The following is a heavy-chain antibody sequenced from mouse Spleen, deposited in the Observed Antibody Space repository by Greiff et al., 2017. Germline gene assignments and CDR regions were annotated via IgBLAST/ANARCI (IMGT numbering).Heavy chain of an antibody. CDR2: IYPRSGNT. D-gene: IGHD2-3*01. V-gene: IGHV1-81*01. Sequence: VQLQQSGAELARPGASVKLSCKASGYTFTSYGISWVKQRTGQGLEWIGEIYPRSGNTYYNEKFKGKATLTADKSSSTAYMELRSLTSEDSAVYFCARDYDGYYERFAYWGQGTLVTVSA. CDR1: GYTFTSYG. J-gene: IGHJ3*01. CDR3: ARDYDGYYERFAY.